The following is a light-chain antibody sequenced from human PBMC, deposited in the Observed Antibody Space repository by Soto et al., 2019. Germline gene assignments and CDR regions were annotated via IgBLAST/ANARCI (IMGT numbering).Light chain of an antibody. J-gene: IGLJ2*01. CDR2: EVD. Sequence: QSALTQPASVSGSPGQSITISCTGTSTDIGGYTYVSWYQQHPGKVPKLMIYEVDNRPSGVSNRFSGSKSGSTASLTISGLQAEDEADYFCSSYSGTTTRVVFGGGTQLTVL. V-gene: IGLV2-14*01. CDR1: STDIGGYTY. CDR3: SSYSGTTTRVV.